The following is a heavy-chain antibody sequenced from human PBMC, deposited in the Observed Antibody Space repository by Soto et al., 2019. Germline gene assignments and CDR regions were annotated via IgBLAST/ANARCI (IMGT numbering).Heavy chain of an antibody. CDR3: ARHALALRKNNWFDP. CDR2: IFYLGSS. J-gene: IGHJ5*02. V-gene: IGHV4-39*01. Sequence: PETLSLTCTVSGDSIISSDFYWGWVCQPPGKGLEWIGSIFYLGSSYYNPSLKSRVTMSVDTSKNQFSLRLRSVTAADTALYFCARHALALRKNNWFDPWGQGIMVTVSS. CDR1: GDSIISSDFY. D-gene: IGHD3-3*02.